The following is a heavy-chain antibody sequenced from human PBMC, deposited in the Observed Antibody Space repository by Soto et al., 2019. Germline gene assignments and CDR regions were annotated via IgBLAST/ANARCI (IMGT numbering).Heavy chain of an antibody. J-gene: IGHJ3*02. V-gene: IGHV2-5*02. Sequence: QITLKESGPTLMKPTQTLTLTCTVSGFSLSTSGVGVGWTRQPPGKALEWLAFIYWDNDIRYRPSLKSRLTIXKXTSKNQVVLIMTNVDPVDTATYYCAHLTTMIYAFDIWGQGTMVTVSS. CDR3: AHLTTMIYAFDI. CDR1: GFSLSTSGVG. D-gene: IGHD3-22*01. CDR2: IYWDNDI.